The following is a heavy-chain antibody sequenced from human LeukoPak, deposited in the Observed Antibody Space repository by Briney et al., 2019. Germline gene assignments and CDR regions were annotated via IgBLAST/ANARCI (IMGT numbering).Heavy chain of an antibody. Sequence: GGSLRLSCAASGFTVSSNYMSWVRQAPGKGLEWVSVIYSGGSTYYADSVKGRFTISRDNSKNTLYLQMSSLRAEDTAVYYCARDKRGYSYGSFGWFDPWGQGTLVTVSS. V-gene: IGHV3-66*01. J-gene: IGHJ5*02. D-gene: IGHD5-18*01. CDR2: IYSGGST. CDR1: GFTVSSNY. CDR3: ARDKRGYSYGSFGWFDP.